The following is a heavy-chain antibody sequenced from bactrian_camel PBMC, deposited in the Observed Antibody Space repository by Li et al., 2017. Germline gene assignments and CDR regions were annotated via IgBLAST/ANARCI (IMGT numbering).Heavy chain of an antibody. Sequence: HVQLVESGGGSVEAGRSLRLACNATTGYTYSRTCMGWFRQAPGKEREGVANIWTADHTTYYADSVRGRFTISKDNANNTVNLMMNSLKPVDTAMYICAARRGVGGPWYGWQEPSGYNYWGQGTQVTVS. CDR3: AARRGVGGPWYGWQEPSGYNY. V-gene: IGHV3S68*01. CDR2: IWTADHTT. J-gene: IGHJ4*01. CDR1: GYTYSRTC. D-gene: IGHD6*01.